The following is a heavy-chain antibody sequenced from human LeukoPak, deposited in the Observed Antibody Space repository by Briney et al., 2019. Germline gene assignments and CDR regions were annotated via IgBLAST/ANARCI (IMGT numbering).Heavy chain of an antibody. CDR2: IKSKTDGGTT. CDR1: GFTFSNAW. Sequence: GRSLRLSCAASGFTFSNAWMSWVRQAPGKGLEWVGRIKSKTDGGTTDYAAPVKGRFTISRDDSKNTLYLQMNSLKTEDTAVYYCTTDRIGRSGWYQIYWGQGTLVTVSS. V-gene: IGHV3-15*01. CDR3: TTDRIGRSGWYQIY. J-gene: IGHJ4*02. D-gene: IGHD6-19*01.